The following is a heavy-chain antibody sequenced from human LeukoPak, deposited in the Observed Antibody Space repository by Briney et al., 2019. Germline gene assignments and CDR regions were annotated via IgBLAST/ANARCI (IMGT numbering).Heavy chain of an antibody. CDR3: ARSLYLGIAAAGPYNWFDP. Sequence: ATVKISCKVSGYTFTDYYMHWVQQAPGKGLEWMGLVDPEDGETIYAEKFQGRVTITADTSTDTAYMELSSLRSDDTAVYYCARSLYLGIAAAGPYNWFDPWGQGTLVTVSS. CDR1: GYTFTDYY. J-gene: IGHJ5*02. V-gene: IGHV1-69-2*01. D-gene: IGHD6-13*01. CDR2: VDPEDGET.